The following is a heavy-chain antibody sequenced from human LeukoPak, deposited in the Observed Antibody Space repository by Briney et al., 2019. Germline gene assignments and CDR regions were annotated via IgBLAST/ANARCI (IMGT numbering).Heavy chain of an antibody. J-gene: IGHJ4*02. CDR3: PMRSYCSGGSCYRYYYFDY. Sequence: SETLSLTCTVSGGSISSSSYYWGWIRQPPGKGLEWIGSIYYSGSTYYNPSLKSRVAISVDTSKNQFSLKLSSVTAADTAVYYCPMRSYCSGGSCYRYYYFDYWGQGTLVTVSS. D-gene: IGHD2-15*01. CDR2: IYYSGST. V-gene: IGHV4-39*01. CDR1: GGSISSSSYY.